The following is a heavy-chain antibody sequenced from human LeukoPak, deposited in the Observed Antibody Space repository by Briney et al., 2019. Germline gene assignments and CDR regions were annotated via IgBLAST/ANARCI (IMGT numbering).Heavy chain of an antibody. CDR2: IIPSGHTT. V-gene: IGHV3-23*01. J-gene: IGHJ4*02. D-gene: IGHD2/OR15-2a*01. Sequence: PGGSLRLSCVASGFTFSSHGINWVRQAPGKGLEWVSGIIPSGHTTYYADSVRGRFTISRDNSRNTVYLQMNSLRAEDTAVYYCAKAGNIRFDYWGQGTLVTVSS. CDR1: GFTFSSHG. CDR3: AKAGNIRFDY.